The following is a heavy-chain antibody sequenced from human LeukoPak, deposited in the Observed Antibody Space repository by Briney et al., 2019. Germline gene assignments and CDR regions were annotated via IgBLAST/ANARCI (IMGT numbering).Heavy chain of an antibody. Sequence: ASVKVSCKASGYTFTGYYTHWVRQAPGQGLEWMGWINPNSGGTNYAQKFQGRVTMTRDTSISTAYMELSRLRSDDTAVYYCARGVNAAVAGTRYEDYWGQGTLVTVSS. CDR1: GYTFTGYY. J-gene: IGHJ4*02. V-gene: IGHV1-2*02. CDR3: ARGVNAAVAGTRYEDY. CDR2: INPNSGGT. D-gene: IGHD6-19*01.